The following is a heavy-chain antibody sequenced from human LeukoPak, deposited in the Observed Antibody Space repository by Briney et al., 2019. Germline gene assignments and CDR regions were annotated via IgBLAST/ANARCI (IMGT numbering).Heavy chain of an antibody. CDR1: GFTFSGSA. CDR3: NSNYEEADY. D-gene: IGHD4-4*01. J-gene: IGHJ4*02. Sequence: GGSLRLSCAASGFTFSGSARPWVRQASGKGLEWVGRIRSKANSYATAYAASVKGRFTISRDDSKNTAYLQMNSLKTEGTAVYYCNSNYEEADYWGQGTLVTVSS. CDR2: IRSKANSYAT. V-gene: IGHV3-73*01.